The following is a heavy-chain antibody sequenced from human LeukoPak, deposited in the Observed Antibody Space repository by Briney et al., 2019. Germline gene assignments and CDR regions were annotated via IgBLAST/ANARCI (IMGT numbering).Heavy chain of an antibody. Sequence: GGSLRLSCAASGFTFSSYWMSWVRQAPGKGLEWAANIKQDGSEKYYVDSVKGRFTISRDNAKNSLYLQMNSLRAEDTAVYYCARVFSGESYCGGDCYSEYFQHWGQGTLVTVSS. CDR3: ARVFSGESYCGGDCYSEYFQH. V-gene: IGHV3-7*01. J-gene: IGHJ1*01. CDR2: IKQDGSEK. D-gene: IGHD2-21*02. CDR1: GFTFSSYW.